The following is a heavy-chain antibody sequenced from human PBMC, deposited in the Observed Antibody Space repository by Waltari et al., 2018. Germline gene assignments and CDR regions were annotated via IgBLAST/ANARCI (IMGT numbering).Heavy chain of an antibody. J-gene: IGHJ4*02. Sequence: QVQLQQWGAGLLKPSETLSLTCAVYGGSFSGYYWSWIRQPPGKGLEWIGEINHSGSTNYNPSLKVRVTISVDTSKNQFSLKLSSVTAADASVYYCACGEAAAGLFDYWGQGTLVTVSS. CDR2: INHSGST. CDR3: ACGEAAAGLFDY. CDR1: GGSFSGYY. D-gene: IGHD6-13*01. V-gene: IGHV4-34*01.